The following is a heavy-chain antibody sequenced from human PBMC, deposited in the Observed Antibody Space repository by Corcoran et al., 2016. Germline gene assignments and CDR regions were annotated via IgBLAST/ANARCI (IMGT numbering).Heavy chain of an antibody. Sequence: EVQLVESGGGLVQPGGSLRLSCAASGFTFSSYSMNWVRQAPGKGLEWVSYISSSSSTIYYADSVKGRFTISRDNAKNSLYLQMNSLRDEDTAVYYCARGRKDYDSSGYYLYWGHGTLVTVSS. CDR1: GFTFSSYS. D-gene: IGHD3-22*01. CDR2: ISSSSSTI. J-gene: IGHJ4*01. V-gene: IGHV3-48*02. CDR3: ARGRKDYDSSGYYLY.